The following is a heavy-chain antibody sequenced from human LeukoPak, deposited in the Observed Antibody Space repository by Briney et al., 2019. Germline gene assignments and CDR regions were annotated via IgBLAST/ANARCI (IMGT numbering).Heavy chain of an antibody. Sequence: GRSLRFSCAASGFTFDDYAMQWVRQAPGKGLEWVSGISWNGGSIGYADSVKGRFTISRDNAKNSLYLQMNSLRAEDTALYYCAKDTYSTSLTGFDHWGQGTLVTVSS. CDR3: AKDTYSTSLTGFDH. V-gene: IGHV3-9*01. J-gene: IGHJ4*02. CDR2: ISWNGGSI. D-gene: IGHD6-6*01. CDR1: GFTFDDYA.